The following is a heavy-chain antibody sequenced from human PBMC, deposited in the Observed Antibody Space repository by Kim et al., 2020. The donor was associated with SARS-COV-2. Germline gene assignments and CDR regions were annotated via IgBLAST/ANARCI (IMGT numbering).Heavy chain of an antibody. J-gene: IGHJ6*02. D-gene: IGHD2-15*01. V-gene: IGHV3-74*03. CDR1: GFDFSSYW. CDR3: ARDGPPYCSGGSCYSHEHSSLDV. Sequence: GGSLRLSCAASGFDFSSYWLHWVRLAPGKGLVWVSRVNFDGTTTAYADSVKGRFNIFRDNAKNTLYLQMNSLRAEDTGVYYCARDGPPYCSGGSCYSHEHSSLDVWGQGTTVTVSS. CDR2: VNFDGTTT.